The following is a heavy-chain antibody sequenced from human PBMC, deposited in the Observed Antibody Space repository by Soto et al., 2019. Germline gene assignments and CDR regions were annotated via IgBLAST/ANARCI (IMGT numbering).Heavy chain of an antibody. CDR2: IYWNDDR. V-gene: IGHV2-5*01. Sequence: QFTLKESGPTLVKPTQTLTLTCTFSGFSLSGGGVGVGWIRQPPGSSPEWLAVIYWNDDRRRNPSLANRLTITKDTSKNQVVLTVTNMDPVDTATYYCIYRRASWDYHGLDVWGQGTPVTVSS. D-gene: IGHD2-21*01. J-gene: IGHJ6*02. CDR3: IYRRASWDYHGLDV. CDR1: GFSLSGGGVG.